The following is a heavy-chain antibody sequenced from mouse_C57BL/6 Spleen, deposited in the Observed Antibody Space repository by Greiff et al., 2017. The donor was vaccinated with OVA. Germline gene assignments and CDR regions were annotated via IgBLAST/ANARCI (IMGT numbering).Heavy chain of an antibody. D-gene: IGHD1-1*01. CDR3: ASRGYGSSYVDYFDY. Sequence: QVQLQQPGAELVRPGTSVKLSCKASGYTFTSYWMHWVKQRPGQGLEWIGVIDPSDSYTNYNQKFKGKATLTVDTSSSTAYMQLSSLTSEDSAVYYWASRGYGSSYVDYFDYWGQGTTLTVSS. CDR1: GYTFTSYW. CDR2: IDPSDSYT. V-gene: IGHV1-59*01. J-gene: IGHJ2*01.